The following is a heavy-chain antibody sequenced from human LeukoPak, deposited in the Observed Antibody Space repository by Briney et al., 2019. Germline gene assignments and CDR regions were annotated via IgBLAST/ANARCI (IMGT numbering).Heavy chain of an antibody. Sequence: SETLSLTCTVSGGFISTYYWSWIRQPAGKGLEWIGRIYTSGNTNYDPSLKSRVTMSVDMSKNQFSLKLGSVTAADTAVYYCAREDSSLSRAFDIWGQGTMATVSS. D-gene: IGHD2-15*01. CDR3: AREDSSLSRAFDI. J-gene: IGHJ3*02. V-gene: IGHV4-4*07. CDR1: GGFISTYY. CDR2: IYTSGNT.